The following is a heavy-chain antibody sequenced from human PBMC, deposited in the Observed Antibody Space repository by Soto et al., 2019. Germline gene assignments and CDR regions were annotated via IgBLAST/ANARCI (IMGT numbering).Heavy chain of an antibody. CDR2: IILALGTP. CDR3: GRYCTNTKCQGGYYLDY. J-gene: IGHJ4*01. Sequence: QVQLVQSGAEVQKPGSSVKVSCKASGGSFNDYALSWVRQAPGQGLEWLGGIILALGTPHCAQNFQGRVTITADESRSTVYMELGSLRLDDTAVYYCGRYCTNTKCQGGYYLDYWGQGTLVTVSS. D-gene: IGHD2-8*01. V-gene: IGHV1-69*01. CDR1: GGSFNDYA.